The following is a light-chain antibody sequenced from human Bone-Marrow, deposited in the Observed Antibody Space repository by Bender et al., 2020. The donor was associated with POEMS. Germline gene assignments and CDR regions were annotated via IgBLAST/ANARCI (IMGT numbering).Light chain of an antibody. Sequence: QSVLTQPASLSGSPGQSITLSCTGSITDIGTYNYVSWYQQHPGKAPKAIIHDVRIRSAGVSDRFSGSKTGNTASLTISGLQTEDEADYYCCSYAGSYTYVFGTGTMVTVL. CDR2: DVR. CDR3: CSYAGSYTYV. CDR1: ITDIGTYNY. V-gene: IGLV2-14*03. J-gene: IGLJ1*01.